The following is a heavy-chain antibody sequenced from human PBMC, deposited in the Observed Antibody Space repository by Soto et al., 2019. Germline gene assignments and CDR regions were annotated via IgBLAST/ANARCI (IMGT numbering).Heavy chain of an antibody. CDR1: GYSFTSYW. CDR2: IYPGDSDT. CDR3: ARLSGQLEPRFSYYCYYGMDV. D-gene: IGHD1-1*01. J-gene: IGHJ6*02. Sequence: GESLKISCKGSGYSFTSYWIGWVRQMPGKGLEWMGIIYPGDSDTRYSPSFQGQVTISADKSISTAYLQWSSLKASDTAMYYCARLSGQLEPRFSYYCYYGMDVWGQGTTVTVSS. V-gene: IGHV5-51*01.